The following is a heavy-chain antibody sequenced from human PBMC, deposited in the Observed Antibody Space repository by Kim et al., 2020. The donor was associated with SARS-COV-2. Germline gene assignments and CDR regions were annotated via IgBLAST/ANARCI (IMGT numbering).Heavy chain of an antibody. D-gene: IGHD6-19*01. CDR2: IYYSGST. CDR1: GGSISSYY. Sequence: SETLSLTCTVSGGSISSYYWSWIRQPPGKGLEWIGYIYYSGSTNYNPSLKSRVTISVDTSKNQFSLKLSSVTAADTAVYYCAGHVRRAVAGTRHFDYWGQGTLVTVSS. CDR3: AGHVRRAVAGTRHFDY. J-gene: IGHJ4*02. V-gene: IGHV4-59*08.